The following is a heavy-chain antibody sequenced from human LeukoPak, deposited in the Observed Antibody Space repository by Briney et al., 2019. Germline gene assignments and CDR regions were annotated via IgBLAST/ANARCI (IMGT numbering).Heavy chain of an antibody. Sequence: HGESLKISCKGLGYSFNNYWNAWVRQRPGKGLGWMGIIYPGGSETRYDPSFQGQVTISADSSTSTAYLQWSSLRASDTAMYYCARASRDGYNQNFDHWGQGTLVTVSS. D-gene: IGHD5-24*01. V-gene: IGHV5-51*01. J-gene: IGHJ4*02. CDR3: ARASRDGYNQNFDH. CDR1: GYSFNNYW. CDR2: IYPGGSET.